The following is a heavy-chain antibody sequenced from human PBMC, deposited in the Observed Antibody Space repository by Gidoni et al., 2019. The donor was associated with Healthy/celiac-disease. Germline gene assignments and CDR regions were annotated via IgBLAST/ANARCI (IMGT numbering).Heavy chain of an antibody. CDR1: VFTFTSYA. Sequence: EVQLLESGGGLVQPGGSLRLSFAGSVFTFTSYAMSWVRQAPGKGLECVSAISDSVGSTYYADSVKGRFTISRDNSKNTLYLQMNSLRAEDTAVYYCAKGGTGTRAHFDYWGQGTLVTVSS. CDR2: ISDSVGST. CDR3: AKGGTGTRAHFDY. D-gene: IGHD1-1*01. J-gene: IGHJ4*02. V-gene: IGHV3-23*01.